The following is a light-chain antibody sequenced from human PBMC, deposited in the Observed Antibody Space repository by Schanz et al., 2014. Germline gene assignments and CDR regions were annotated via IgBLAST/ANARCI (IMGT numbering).Light chain of an antibody. Sequence: EIVLTQSPGTLSLSPGEGATLSCRASQTITPSSLAWYQQKPGQAPRLLIFGASTRATGIPDRFSGSGSGTDFTLTISRLEPEDFAVYYCQQHGSSVTFGPGTKVDIK. CDR2: GAS. V-gene: IGKV3-20*01. J-gene: IGKJ3*01. CDR1: QTITPSS. CDR3: QQHGSSVT.